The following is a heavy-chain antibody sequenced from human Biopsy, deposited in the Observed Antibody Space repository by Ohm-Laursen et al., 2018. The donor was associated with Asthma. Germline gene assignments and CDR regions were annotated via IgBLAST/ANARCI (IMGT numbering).Heavy chain of an antibody. CDR3: ASDFPKDYVRYNFQF. J-gene: IGHJ4*02. Sequence: GASVKVSCKISGYSLTDLSMHWVRQAPGQGLEWMGGHDHEEGGTVNAWRFQGRVTMTEDTSTDTAHMELSGLSSDDTAVYYCASDFPKDYVRYNFQFWGQGTLVTVSS. V-gene: IGHV1-24*01. CDR1: GYSLTDLS. CDR2: HDHEEGGT. D-gene: IGHD4-17*01.